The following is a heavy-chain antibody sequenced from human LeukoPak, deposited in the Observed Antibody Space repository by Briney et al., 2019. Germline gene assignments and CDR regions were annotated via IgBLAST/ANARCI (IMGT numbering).Heavy chain of an antibody. D-gene: IGHD4-17*01. V-gene: IGHV1-2*02. CDR3: ARAQRGDYGDYSNWFDP. J-gene: IGHJ5*02. Sequence: ASVKVSCKASGYTFTGYYMHWVRQAPGQGLEWMGWINPNSGGTNYAQKLQGRVTMTRDTSISTAYMELSRLRSDDTAVYYCARAQRGDYGDYSNWFDPWGQGTLVTVSS. CDR2: INPNSGGT. CDR1: GYTFTGYY.